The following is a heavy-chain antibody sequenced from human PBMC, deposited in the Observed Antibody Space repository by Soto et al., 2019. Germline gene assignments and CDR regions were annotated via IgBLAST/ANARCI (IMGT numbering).Heavy chain of an antibody. V-gene: IGHV2-5*02. CDR1: GFSLSTSGVG. D-gene: IGHD2-15*01. Sequence: QITLKESGPTLVKPTQTLTLTCTFSGFSLSTSGVGVGWIRQPPGKALEWLALIYWDDDKRYSPSLKSRLTITKVTSKNQVVLTMTIMDPVGTATYYCAHFPHYCSGGSCYSYHFDYWGQGTLVTVSS. CDR3: AHFPHYCSGGSCYSYHFDY. J-gene: IGHJ4*02. CDR2: IYWDDDK.